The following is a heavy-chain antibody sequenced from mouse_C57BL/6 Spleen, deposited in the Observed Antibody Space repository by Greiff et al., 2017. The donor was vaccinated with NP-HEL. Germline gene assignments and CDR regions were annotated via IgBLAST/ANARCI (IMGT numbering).Heavy chain of an antibody. V-gene: IGHV1-4*01. CDR1: GYTFTSYT. Sequence: VQLQESGAELARPGASVKMSCKASGYTFTSYTMHWVKQRPGQGLEWIGYINPSSGYTKYNQKFKDKATLTADKSSSTAYMQLSSLTSEDSAVYYCARYYYRDYFDYWGQGTTLTVSS. CDR3: ARYYYRDYFDY. J-gene: IGHJ2*01. CDR2: INPSSGYT. D-gene: IGHD2-12*01.